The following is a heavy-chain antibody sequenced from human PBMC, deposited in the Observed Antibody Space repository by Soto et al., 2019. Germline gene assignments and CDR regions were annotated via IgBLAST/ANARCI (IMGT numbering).Heavy chain of an antibody. Sequence: QVQLVQSGAEVKKPGASVRVSCKTSGYTFINYGITWVRQAPGQGFEWMGWLSAYNGDTSSSEKLQDRFTMTTDTSTNTVYMDLRSLTSDDTAVYYCARWSAILGGAEAVDVCGQGTMVIVSS. J-gene: IGHJ3*01. CDR2: LSAYNGDT. V-gene: IGHV1-18*01. CDR3: ARWSAILGGAEAVDV. D-gene: IGHD1-26*01. CDR1: GYTFINYG.